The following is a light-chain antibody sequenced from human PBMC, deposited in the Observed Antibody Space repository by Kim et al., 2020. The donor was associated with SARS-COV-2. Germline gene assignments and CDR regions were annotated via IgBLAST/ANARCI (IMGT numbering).Light chain of an antibody. J-gene: IGKJ5*01. CDR1: QGISSA. CDR2: HAS. CDR3: QHFDSSPIT. Sequence: AVQLTQSPSSLSASVGDRVTITCRSSQGISSALAWYQQRPGKAPKLLIYHASTLESGVPSRFSGSGSGTDFTLTISSLQPEDFATYYCQHFDSSPITFGQGTRLEIK. V-gene: IGKV1-13*02.